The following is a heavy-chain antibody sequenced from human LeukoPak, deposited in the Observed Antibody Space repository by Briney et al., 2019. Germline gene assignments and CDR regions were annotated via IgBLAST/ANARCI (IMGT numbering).Heavy chain of an antibody. CDR1: GYSISSGYY. Sequence: SETLSLTCTVSGYSISSGYYWGWIRQPPGQGLEWIGSIYHSGSTYYNPSLKSRVTISVDTSKNQFSLKLSSVTAADTAVYYCTRGYWFYFDYWGQGTLVTVSS. D-gene: IGHD2-8*02. CDR2: IYHSGST. J-gene: IGHJ4*02. V-gene: IGHV4-38-2*02. CDR3: TRGYWFYFDY.